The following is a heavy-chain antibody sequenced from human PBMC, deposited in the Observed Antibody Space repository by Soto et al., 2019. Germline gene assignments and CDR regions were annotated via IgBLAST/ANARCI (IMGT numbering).Heavy chain of an antibody. V-gene: IGHV3-23*01. D-gene: IGHD6-13*01. Sequence: EVQLLESGGGLVQPGGSLRLSCAASGFTFGIYAMSLVRQAPGKGLEWVSSISGSGGSIYYAHSVKGRFTISRDKTKNTLDLQMNSLRAEDTAVYHCARVAPEYSSTPRRFDFWGQGTLVTVSS. J-gene: IGHJ4*02. CDR1: GFTFGIYA. CDR3: ARVAPEYSSTPRRFDF. CDR2: ISGSGGSI.